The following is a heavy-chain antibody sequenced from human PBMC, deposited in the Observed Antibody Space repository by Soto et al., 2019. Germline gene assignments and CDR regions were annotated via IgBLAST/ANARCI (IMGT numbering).Heavy chain of an antibody. J-gene: IGHJ5*02. Sequence: EVQLVESGGGLVKPGGSLRLSCAASGFIFSSYNMNWVRQAPGKGLEWVSSISSSGSYIFYADSVEGRFTISRDNAKNSLYLQMNSLRAEDTAVYYCAWEGYYYDPAVHPAWFDPWGRGTLVTVSS. CDR1: GFIFSSYN. V-gene: IGHV3-21*01. D-gene: IGHD3-22*01. CDR3: AWEGYYYDPAVHPAWFDP. CDR2: ISSSGSYI.